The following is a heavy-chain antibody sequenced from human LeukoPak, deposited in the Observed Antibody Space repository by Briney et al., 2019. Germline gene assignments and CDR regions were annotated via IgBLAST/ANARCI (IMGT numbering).Heavy chain of an antibody. D-gene: IGHD3-9*01. J-gene: IGHJ6*03. CDR1: GYTFTGYY. Sequence: ASVKVSCKASGYTFTGYYMHWVRQAPGQGLEWMGWINPNSGGTNYAQKFQGRVTMTRDTSISTAYMELSRLRSDDTAVYYCARRTEDILTGYYRYYYYYYMDVWGKGTTVTISS. CDR2: INPNSGGT. CDR3: ARRTEDILTGYYRYYYYYYMDV. V-gene: IGHV1-2*02.